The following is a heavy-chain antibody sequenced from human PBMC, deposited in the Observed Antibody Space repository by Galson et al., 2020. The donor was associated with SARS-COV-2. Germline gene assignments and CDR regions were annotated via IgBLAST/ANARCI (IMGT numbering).Heavy chain of an antibody. CDR1: GFSLSTSGVG. V-gene: IGHV2-5*02. CDR3: AHTRYFDWLSSYCYFDY. J-gene: IGHJ4*02. D-gene: IGHD3-9*01. CDR2: IYWDDDK. Sequence: SGPTLVKPTQTLTLTCTFSGFSLSTSGVGVGWIRQPPGKALEWLALIYWDDDKRYSPSLKSRLTITKDTSKNQVVLTMTNMDPVDTATYYCAHTRYFDWLSSYCYFDYWGQGTLVTVSS.